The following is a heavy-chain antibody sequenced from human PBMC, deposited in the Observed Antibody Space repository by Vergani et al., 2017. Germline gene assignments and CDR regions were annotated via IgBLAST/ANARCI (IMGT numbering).Heavy chain of an antibody. CDR2: ISPIFGTA. Sequence: QVQLVQSGAEVKKPGSSVKVSCKASGGTLSSYAISWGRQAPGQGLEWMGGISPIFGTANYAQKFQGRVTITADESTSTAYMELSSLRFEDTAVYYCAREGDYEYFQHWGQGTLVTVAS. D-gene: IGHD4-11*01. CDR3: AREGDYEYFQH. CDR1: GGTLSSYA. J-gene: IGHJ1*01. V-gene: IGHV1-69*01.